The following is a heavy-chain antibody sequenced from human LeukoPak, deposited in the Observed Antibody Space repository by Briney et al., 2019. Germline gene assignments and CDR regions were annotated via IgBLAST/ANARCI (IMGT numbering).Heavy chain of an antibody. Sequence: GESLKISCQASGYSFTSSWIGWARQMPGKGLERMAIINPGASDTRYSPSLQGQVTISADKSISTVYLQWGSLKASDTAMYYCARQPGAGWFDPWGQGTLVTVSS. CDR3: ARQPGAGWFDP. D-gene: IGHD3-10*01. J-gene: IGHJ5*02. V-gene: IGHV5-51*01. CDR2: INPGASDT. CDR1: GYSFTSSW.